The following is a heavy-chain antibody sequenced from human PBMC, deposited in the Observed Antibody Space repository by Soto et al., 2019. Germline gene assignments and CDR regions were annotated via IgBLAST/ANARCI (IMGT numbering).Heavy chain of an antibody. CDR2: ISGSGGST. V-gene: IGHV3-23*01. J-gene: IGHJ4*02. D-gene: IGHD6-6*01. Sequence: AGGSLRLSCAASGFTFSSYAMSWVRQAPGKGLEWVSAISGSGGSTYYADSVKGRFTISRDNSKNTLYLQMNSLRAEDTAVYYCAKDLCSSSSGAFDYWGQGTLVTVSS. CDR1: GFTFSSYA. CDR3: AKDLCSSSSGAFDY.